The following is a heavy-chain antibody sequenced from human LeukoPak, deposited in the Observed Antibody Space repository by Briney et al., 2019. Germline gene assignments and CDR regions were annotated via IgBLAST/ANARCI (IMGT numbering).Heavy chain of an antibody. J-gene: IGHJ4*02. CDR1: GFTFSSYA. CDR3: ARGPTTVSVDY. V-gene: IGHV3-21*01. Sequence: GGSLRLSCAASGFTFSSYAMSWVRQAPGKGLEWVSSISSSSSYIYYADSVKGRFTISRDNAKNSLYLQMNSLRAEDTAVYYCARGPTTVSVDYWGQGTLVTVSS. D-gene: IGHD4-17*01. CDR2: ISSSSSYI.